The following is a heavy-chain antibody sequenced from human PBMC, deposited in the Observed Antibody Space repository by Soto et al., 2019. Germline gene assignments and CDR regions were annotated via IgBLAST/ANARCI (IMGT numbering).Heavy chain of an antibody. J-gene: IGHJ4*02. V-gene: IGHV3-7*01. CDR3: ARQMPDYDILKARLDY. Sequence: GGSLRFSCAASGFTFSSYWMSWVRQAPGKGLEWVANIKQDGSEKYYVDSVKGRFTISRDNAKNSLYLQMNSLRAEDTAVYYCARQMPDYDILKARLDYWGQGTLVTVSS. CDR1: GFTFSSYW. CDR2: IKQDGSEK. D-gene: IGHD3-9*01.